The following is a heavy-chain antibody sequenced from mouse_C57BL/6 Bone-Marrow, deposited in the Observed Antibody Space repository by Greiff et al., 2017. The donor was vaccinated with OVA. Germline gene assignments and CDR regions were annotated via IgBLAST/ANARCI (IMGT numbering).Heavy chain of an antibody. CDR2: INPYNGDT. CDR3: ARSDGPYFDY. D-gene: IGHD2-3*01. CDR1: GYSFTGYF. V-gene: IGHV1-20*01. Sequence: EVKLMESGPELVKPGDSVKISCKASGYSFTGYFMNWVMQSHGKSLEWIGRINPYNGDTFYNQKFKGKATLTVDKSSSTAHMELRSLTSEDSAVYYCARSDGPYFDYWGQGTTLTVSS. J-gene: IGHJ2*01.